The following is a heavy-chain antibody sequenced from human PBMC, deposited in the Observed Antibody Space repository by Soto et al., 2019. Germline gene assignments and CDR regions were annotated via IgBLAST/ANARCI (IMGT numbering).Heavy chain of an antibody. V-gene: IGHV1-69*06. CDR2: IIPIFGTA. D-gene: IGHD3-10*01. J-gene: IGHJ4*02. CDR3: ARDISRYGSGSAYDY. Sequence: SVKVSCKASGGTFSSYAISWVRQAPGQGLEWMGGIIPIFGTANYAQKFQGRVTITADKSTSTAYMELSSLRSEDTAVYYCARDISRYGSGSAYDYWGQGTLVTVSS. CDR1: GGTFSSYA.